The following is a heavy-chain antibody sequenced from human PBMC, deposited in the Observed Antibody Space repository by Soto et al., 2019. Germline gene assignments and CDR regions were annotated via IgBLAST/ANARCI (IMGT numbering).Heavy chain of an antibody. Sequence: GASVKVSCKASGYTFTGYYMHWVRQAPGQGLEWMGWVNPNSGGTNYAQKFQGWVTMTRDTSISTAYMELSRLRSDDTAVYYCVTSRVSIAVAGETEYYFDYWGQGTLVTVSS. D-gene: IGHD6-19*01. CDR2: VNPNSGGT. J-gene: IGHJ4*02. V-gene: IGHV1-2*04. CDR3: VTSRVSIAVAGETEYYFDY. CDR1: GYTFTGYY.